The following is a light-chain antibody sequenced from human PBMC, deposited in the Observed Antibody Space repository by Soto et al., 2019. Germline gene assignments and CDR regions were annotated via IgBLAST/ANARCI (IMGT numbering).Light chain of an antibody. V-gene: IGLV1-40*01. CDR3: QSYDSSLSGYV. CDR2: GNS. J-gene: IGLJ1*01. Sequence: QSVLTQPPSVSGAPGQRVTISCTGSSSKIGAGYDVHWYQQLPGTGPKLLIYGNSNRPSGVPDRFSGSKSGTSASLAITGLQAEDEADYYCQSYDSSLSGYVFGTGTKVTVL. CDR1: SSKIGAGYD.